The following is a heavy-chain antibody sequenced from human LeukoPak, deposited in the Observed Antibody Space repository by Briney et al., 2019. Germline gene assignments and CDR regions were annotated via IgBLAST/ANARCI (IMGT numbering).Heavy chain of an antibody. CDR1: GYTFTSYG. CDR2: ISAYNGNT. V-gene: IGHV1-18*01. Sequence: ASVKVSCKASGYTFTSYGISWVRQAPGQGLEWMGWISAYNGNTNYAQKLQGRVTMTTDTSTSTAYMGLRSLRSDDTAVYYCAGALYGDYDYYYYGMDVWGQGTTVTVSS. J-gene: IGHJ6*02. CDR3: AGALYGDYDYYYYGMDV. D-gene: IGHD4-17*01.